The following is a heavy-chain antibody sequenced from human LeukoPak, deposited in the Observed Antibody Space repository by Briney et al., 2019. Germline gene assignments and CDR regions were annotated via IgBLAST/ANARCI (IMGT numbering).Heavy chain of an antibody. V-gene: IGHV1-18*01. CDR3: ARDRPNHIWNPGAFDY. Sequence: ASVKVSCKASGYTFTSYGISWVRQAPGQGLEWMGWISAYNGNTNYAQKLQGRVTMTTDTSTSTAYMKLRSLRSDDTAVYYCARDRPNHIWNPGAFDYWGQGTLVTVSS. D-gene: IGHD1-20*01. CDR1: GYTFTSYG. CDR2: ISAYNGNT. J-gene: IGHJ4*01.